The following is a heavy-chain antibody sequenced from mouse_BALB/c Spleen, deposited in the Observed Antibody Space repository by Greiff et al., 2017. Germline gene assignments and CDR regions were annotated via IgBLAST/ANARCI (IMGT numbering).Heavy chain of an antibody. D-gene: IGHD2-1*01. J-gene: IGHJ4*01. CDR1: GFTFSSFG. CDR3: ARSRGNSYAMDY. V-gene: IGHV5-17*02. CDR2: ISSGSSTI. Sequence: EVKLVESGGGLVQPGGSRKLSCAASGFTFSSFGMHWVRQAPEKGLEWVAYISSGSSTIYYADTVKGRFTISRDNPKNTLFLQMTSLRSEDTAMYYCARSRGNSYAMDYWGQGTSVTVSS.